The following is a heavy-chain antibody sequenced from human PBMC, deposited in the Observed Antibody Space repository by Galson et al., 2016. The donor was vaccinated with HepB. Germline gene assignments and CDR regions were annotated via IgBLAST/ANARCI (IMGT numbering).Heavy chain of an antibody. D-gene: IGHD2-2*01. CDR2: MNPYSGNT. J-gene: IGHJ5*01. Sequence: SVKVSCKVSGYTRTKLSMHWVRQAPGKGLEWMGWMNPYSGNTGYAQVFRGRVTMTGDASISTAYSELSSLTSDDTAIYFCARAWRNQLLSDSWGQGTLVTVSS. CDR3: ARAWRNQLLSDS. V-gene: IGHV1-8*01. CDR1: GYTRTKLS.